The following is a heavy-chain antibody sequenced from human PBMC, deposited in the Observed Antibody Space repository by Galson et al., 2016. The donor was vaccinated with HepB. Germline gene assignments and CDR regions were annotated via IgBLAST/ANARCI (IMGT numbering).Heavy chain of an antibody. Sequence: SVKVSCKASGYTFSDYYIHWVRQAPGQGLEWMGIINPGAGSRSYAQKFQDRVTVTRDTATTTAYMELTGLRSEDTAVYYCAKGFNHYESSPYNYWGPGTLFTVSS. CDR2: INPGAGSR. J-gene: IGHJ4*02. D-gene: IGHD3-22*01. CDR1: GYTFSDYY. CDR3: AKGFNHYESSPYNY. V-gene: IGHV1-46*01.